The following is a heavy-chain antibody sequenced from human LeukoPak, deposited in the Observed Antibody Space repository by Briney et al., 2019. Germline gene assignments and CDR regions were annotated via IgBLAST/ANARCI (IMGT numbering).Heavy chain of an antibody. Sequence: PSETLSLTCTVSGESISGFYWNWIRQPPGKGLEWIGYIYYSGSTNYNPSLESRVTISIDTSKNQFSLKLSSVTAADTAVYYCARGVWGDGYNLKFWGQGTLVTVSS. J-gene: IGHJ4*02. D-gene: IGHD5-24*01. V-gene: IGHV4-59*08. CDR2: IYYSGST. CDR3: ARGVWGDGYNLKF. CDR1: GESISGFY.